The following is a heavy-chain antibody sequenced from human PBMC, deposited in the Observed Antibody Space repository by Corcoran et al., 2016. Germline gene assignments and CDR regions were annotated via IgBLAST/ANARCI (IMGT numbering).Heavy chain of an antibody. CDR2: IKSKTDGGTT. J-gene: IGHJ6*02. CDR3: TTDRRRWPKLPPSYYYGMDV. D-gene: IGHD2-15*01. CDR1: GFTFSNAW. V-gene: IGHV3-15*07. Sequence: EIQLVESAGGFVKPVASLRLSCAASGFTFSNAWMNWVRQAPGKGLEWVGRIKSKTDGGTTDYAAPVKGRFTISRDDSKNTLYLQMNSLKTEDTAVYYCTTDRRRWPKLPPSYYYGMDVWGQGISFTDSS.